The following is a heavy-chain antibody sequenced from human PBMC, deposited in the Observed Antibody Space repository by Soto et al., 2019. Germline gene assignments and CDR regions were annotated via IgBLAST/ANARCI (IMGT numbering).Heavy chain of an antibody. J-gene: IGHJ4*02. V-gene: IGHV5-10-1*01. CDR1: GYSFTSYW. D-gene: IGHD6-13*01. Sequence: GESLKISCKGSGYSFTSYWISWVRQMPGKGLEWMGRIDPRDSYTNYSPSFQGHVTISADNSISTAYLQWSSLKASDTAMYYCARHYGYSSSWYVFDYWGQGTMVTVSS. CDR3: ARHYGYSSSWYVFDY. CDR2: IDPRDSYT.